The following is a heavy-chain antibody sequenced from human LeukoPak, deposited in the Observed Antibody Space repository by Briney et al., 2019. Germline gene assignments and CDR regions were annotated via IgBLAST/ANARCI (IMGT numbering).Heavy chain of an antibody. D-gene: IGHD2-15*01. J-gene: IGHJ6*03. V-gene: IGHV3-48*01. Sequence: GGSLRLSCAASGFTSRTYWMSWVRQAPGKGLEWVSYISSSSSTIYYADSVKGRFTISRDNAKNSLYLQMNSLRAEDTAVYYCARDVEGDYYYYYYMDVWGKGTTVTISS. CDR3: ARDVEGDYYYYYYMDV. CDR1: GFTSRTYW. CDR2: ISSSSSTI.